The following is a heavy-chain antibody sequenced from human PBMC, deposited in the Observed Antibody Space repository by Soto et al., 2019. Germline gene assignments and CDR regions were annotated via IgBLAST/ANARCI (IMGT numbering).Heavy chain of an antibody. Sequence: RRLSCAASGFSFSSYEVNWVRQAPGKGLEWISYISSSGSTIRYSDSVKGRFTISRDNAKNSLYLQMNSLRAEDTAIYYCARERFLGWLPNSFYFDEWGQGTRVTVSS. CDR2: ISSSGSTI. CDR3: ARERFLGWLPNSFYFDE. V-gene: IGHV3-48*03. J-gene: IGHJ4*02. D-gene: IGHD3-3*01. CDR1: GFSFSSYE.